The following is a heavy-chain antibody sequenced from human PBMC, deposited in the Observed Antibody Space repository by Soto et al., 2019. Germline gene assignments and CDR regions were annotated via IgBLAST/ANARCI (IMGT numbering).Heavy chain of an antibody. CDR1: GASISGFY. D-gene: IGHD1-1*01. V-gene: IGHV4-4*07. J-gene: IGHJ5*02. Sequence: SETLSLTCTVSGASISGFYWSWIRKSAGKGLAWIGRIYATGTTDYNPSLKSRVMMSVDTSKKQFSLKLRSVTAADTAVYYCVRDGTKTLRDWFDPWGQGISVTVSS. CDR2: IYATGTT. CDR3: VRDGTKTLRDWFDP.